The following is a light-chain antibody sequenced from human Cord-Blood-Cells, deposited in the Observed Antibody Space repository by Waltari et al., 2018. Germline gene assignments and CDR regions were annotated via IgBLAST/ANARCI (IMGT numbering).Light chain of an antibody. Sequence: EIVLTQSPATLPLSPGERATLSCMASQSVSSYLAWYQQKPGQAPRLLIYDASNRATGIPARFSGSGSGTDFTLTISSLEPEDFAVYYCQQRSNWPPITFGQGTRLEIK. CDR1: QSVSSY. CDR3: QQRSNWPPIT. J-gene: IGKJ5*01. CDR2: DAS. V-gene: IGKV3-11*01.